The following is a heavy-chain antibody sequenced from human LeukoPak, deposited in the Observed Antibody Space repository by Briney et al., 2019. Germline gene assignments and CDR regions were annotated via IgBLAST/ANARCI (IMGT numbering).Heavy chain of an antibody. CDR3: ARDLRASSSETSSGWYLYYYGMDV. D-gene: IGHD6-19*01. CDR2: IYTSGST. V-gene: IGHV4-4*07. Sequence: PSETLSLTCTVSGGSISSYYWSWIRQPAGKGLEWIGRIYTSGSTNYNPSLKSRVTMSVDTSKNQFSLKLSSVTAADTAVYYCARDLRASSSETSSGWYLYYYGMDVWGQGTTVTVSS. J-gene: IGHJ6*02. CDR1: GGSISSYY.